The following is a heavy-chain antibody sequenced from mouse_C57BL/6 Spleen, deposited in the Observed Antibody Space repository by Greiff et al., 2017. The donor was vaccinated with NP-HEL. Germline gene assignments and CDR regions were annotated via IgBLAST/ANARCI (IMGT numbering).Heavy chain of an antibody. V-gene: IGHV1-39*01. Sequence: HLVESGPELVKPGASVKISCKASGYSFTDYNMNWVKQSNGKSLEWIGVINPNYGTTSYNQKFKGKATLTVDQSSSTAYMQLNSLTSEDSAVYYCARGDVYDGYYYYAMDYWGQGTSVTVSS. CDR1: GYSFTDYN. D-gene: IGHD2-3*01. CDR2: INPNYGTT. CDR3: ARGDVYDGYYYYAMDY. J-gene: IGHJ4*01.